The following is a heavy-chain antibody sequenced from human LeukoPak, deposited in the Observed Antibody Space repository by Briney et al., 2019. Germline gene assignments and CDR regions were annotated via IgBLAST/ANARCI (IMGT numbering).Heavy chain of an antibody. J-gene: IGHJ3*02. CDR1: GFTFSSYA. Sequence: GRSLRLSCAASGFTFSSYAMHWVRQAPGKGLEWVAVISYDGSNKYYADSVKGRFTISRDNSKSTLFLQMNSLRAEDTAVYYCARGGYYYDDSGGAFDIWGRGTMVTVSS. V-gene: IGHV3-30*04. CDR2: ISYDGSNK. D-gene: IGHD3-22*01. CDR3: ARGGYYYDDSGGAFDI.